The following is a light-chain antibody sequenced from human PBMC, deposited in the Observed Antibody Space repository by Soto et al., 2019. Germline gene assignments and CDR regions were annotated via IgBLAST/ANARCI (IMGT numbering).Light chain of an antibody. CDR2: DAS. J-gene: IGKJ1*01. CDR1: QSVSSY. CDR3: QQRSNLWT. V-gene: IGKV3-11*01. Sequence: DMELTQSPSTLSLSPGERDTLPCRASQSVSSYLAWYQQKPGQAPRLLIYDASNRATGIPARFSGSGSGTDFTLTISSLEPEDFAVYYCQQRSNLWTFGQGTKVDIK.